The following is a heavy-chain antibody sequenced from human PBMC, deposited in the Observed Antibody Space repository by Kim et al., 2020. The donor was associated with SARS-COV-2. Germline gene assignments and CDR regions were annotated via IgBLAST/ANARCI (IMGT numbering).Heavy chain of an antibody. J-gene: IGHJ4*02. CDR2: IYYSGST. CDR3: ARGRSGFLEWLLPYYFDY. CDR1: GGSVSSGSYY. V-gene: IGHV4-61*01. Sequence: SETLSLTCTVSGGSVSSGSYYWSWIRQPPGKGLEWIGYIYYSGSTNYNPSLKSRVTISVDTSKNQFSLKLSSVTAADTAVYYCARGRSGFLEWLLPYYFDYWGQGTLVTVSS. D-gene: IGHD3-3*01.